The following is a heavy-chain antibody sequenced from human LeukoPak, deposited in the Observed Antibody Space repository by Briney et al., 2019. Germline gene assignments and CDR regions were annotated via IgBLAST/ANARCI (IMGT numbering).Heavy chain of an antibody. J-gene: IGHJ4*02. Sequence: GASVKVSCKASGYTFTGYYMHWVRQAPGQGLEWMGWINPNSGGTNNAQKFQGRVTMTRDTSISTAYMELSRLRSDDTAVYYCARERNYYDSSGYYLWGQGTLVTVSS. CDR2: INPNSGGT. CDR3: ARERNYYDSSGYYL. D-gene: IGHD3-22*01. CDR1: GYTFTGYY. V-gene: IGHV1-2*02.